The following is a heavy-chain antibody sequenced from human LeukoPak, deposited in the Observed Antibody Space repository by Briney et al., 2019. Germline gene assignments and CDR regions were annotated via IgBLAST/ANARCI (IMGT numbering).Heavy chain of an antibody. Sequence: PSETLSLTCTVSSGSISRYYWAWIRQPPGKGLEWIGYIYYSGSTNYNPSLKSRVTISIDTSKNQFSLKLSSVTAADTAVYYCARPVAGSIDAFDIWGQGTMVTVSS. CDR2: IYYSGST. CDR1: SGSISRYY. D-gene: IGHD6-19*01. J-gene: IGHJ3*02. CDR3: ARPVAGSIDAFDI. V-gene: IGHV4-59*01.